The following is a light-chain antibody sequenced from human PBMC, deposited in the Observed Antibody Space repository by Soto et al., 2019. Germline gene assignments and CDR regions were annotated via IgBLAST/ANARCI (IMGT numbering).Light chain of an antibody. CDR1: QSVSNSY. CDR2: DAS. J-gene: IGKJ2*02. Sequence: EIVLTQSPGTLSLSPGERATLSCRASQSVSNSYLAWYQQKPGQAPRLLIYDASSRATGIPDRFSGSGSGTDFTLTISRLEPEVLAVYYCQQYGSSPRTFCQGTKLEIK. V-gene: IGKV3-20*01. CDR3: QQYGSSPRT.